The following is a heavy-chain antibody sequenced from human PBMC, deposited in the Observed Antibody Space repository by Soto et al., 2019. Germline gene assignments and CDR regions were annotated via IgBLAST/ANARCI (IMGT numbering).Heavy chain of an antibody. D-gene: IGHD5-18*01. CDR2: ISSSSSYI. V-gene: IGHV3-21*01. CDR1: GFTFSSYS. Sequence: GSLRLSCAASGFTFSSYSMNWVRQAPGKGLEWVSSISSSSSYIYYADSVKGRFTISRDNAKNSLYLQMNSLRAEDTAVYYCARGFDVDTAMVDFDYWGQGTLVTVSS. CDR3: ARGFDVDTAMVDFDY. J-gene: IGHJ4*02.